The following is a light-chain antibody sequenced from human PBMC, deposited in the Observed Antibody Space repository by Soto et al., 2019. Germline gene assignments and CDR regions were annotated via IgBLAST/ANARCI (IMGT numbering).Light chain of an antibody. Sequence: EIVMTQFPATLSVSPGERATLSCRASQDIGISLAWYQQKPGQAPRLLIHGASTRATGFPARFSGSGSGTEFTLTISSLQSEDFAVYYCQQYGSSNTFGQGTKLEIK. CDR2: GAS. CDR3: QQYGSSNT. J-gene: IGKJ2*01. CDR1: QDIGIS. V-gene: IGKV3-15*01.